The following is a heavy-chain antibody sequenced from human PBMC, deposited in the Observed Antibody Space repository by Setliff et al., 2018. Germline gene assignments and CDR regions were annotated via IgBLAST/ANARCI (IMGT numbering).Heavy chain of an antibody. V-gene: IGHV3-23*01. Sequence: HPGGSVRLSCAASGFTFSSYAMSWVRQAPGKGLEWVSVISGSGGSTYYADSVKGRFTISRDNSKNTLYLQMNSLRAEDTAVYYCARVYDFWSGYYVDYWGQGTLVTVSS. D-gene: IGHD3-3*01. CDR2: ISGSGGST. CDR1: GFTFSSYA. J-gene: IGHJ4*02. CDR3: ARVYDFWSGYYVDY.